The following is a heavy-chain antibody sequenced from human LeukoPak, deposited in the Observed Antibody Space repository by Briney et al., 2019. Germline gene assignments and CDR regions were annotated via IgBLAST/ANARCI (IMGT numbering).Heavy chain of an antibody. V-gene: IGHV3-64*01. Sequence: PGGSLRLSCAASGFTFSSYAMHWVRQAPGKGLEYVSAISSNGGSTYYANSVKGRFTISRDNAKNSLYLQMNSLRAEDTAVYYCARSSTSSLDYWGQGTLVTVSS. CDR1: GFTFSSYA. CDR3: ARSSTSSLDY. D-gene: IGHD2-2*01. J-gene: IGHJ4*02. CDR2: ISSNGGST.